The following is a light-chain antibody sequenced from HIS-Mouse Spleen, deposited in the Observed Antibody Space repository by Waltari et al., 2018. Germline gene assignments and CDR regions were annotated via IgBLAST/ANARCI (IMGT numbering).Light chain of an antibody. CDR1: SSDVGGYNL. Sequence: QSALTQPPSASGSPGQSVTISCTGTSSDVGGYNLVSWYHHHPGKAPKLMIYEVSKRPSGVPDRFSGSKSGNTASLTVSGLQAEDEADYYCSSYAGSNNYVFGTGTKVTVL. V-gene: IGLV2-8*01. CDR3: SSYAGSNNYV. CDR2: EVS. J-gene: IGLJ1*01.